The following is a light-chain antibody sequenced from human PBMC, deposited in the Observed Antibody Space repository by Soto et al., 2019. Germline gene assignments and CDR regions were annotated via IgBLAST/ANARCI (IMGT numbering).Light chain of an antibody. Sequence: SYELTQPPSVSVAPGKTARVTCGGNNIGSKSVHWYQQKPGQAPVLVIYYDSDRPSGIPERFSGSNSGNTATLTISRVEAGDAADYYCQVWDSSSDTLYVFGTGTKVTVL. J-gene: IGLJ1*01. V-gene: IGLV3-21*04. CDR3: QVWDSSSDTLYV. CDR1: NIGSKS. CDR2: YDS.